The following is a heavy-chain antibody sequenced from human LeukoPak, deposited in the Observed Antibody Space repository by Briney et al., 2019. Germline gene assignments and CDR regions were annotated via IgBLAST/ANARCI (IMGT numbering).Heavy chain of an antibody. V-gene: IGHV3-48*04. Sequence: GGSLRLSCAASGFTFSSYSMNWVRQAPGKGLEWVSYISSSGSTIYYADSVKGRFTISRDNAKNSLYLQMNSLRAEDTAVYYCARAARAAMGFDYWGQGTLVTVSS. D-gene: IGHD2-2*01. CDR1: GFTFSSYS. J-gene: IGHJ4*02. CDR3: ARAARAAMGFDY. CDR2: ISSSGSTI.